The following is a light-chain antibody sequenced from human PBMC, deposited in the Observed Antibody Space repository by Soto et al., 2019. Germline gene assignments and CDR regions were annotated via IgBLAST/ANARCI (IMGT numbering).Light chain of an antibody. J-gene: IGKJ1*01. CDR1: QSVLYSSNNKNY. Sequence: DIVMTQSPDSLAVSLGERATINCKSSQSVLYSSNNKNYLAWYQQKPGQPPKLLIYWASTRESGVPDRFSGSGYGTDFTLTISRLQAEDVAVYYCQKYYSTSPRTFGQGTKVEIK. CDR2: WAS. V-gene: IGKV4-1*01. CDR3: QKYYSTSPRT.